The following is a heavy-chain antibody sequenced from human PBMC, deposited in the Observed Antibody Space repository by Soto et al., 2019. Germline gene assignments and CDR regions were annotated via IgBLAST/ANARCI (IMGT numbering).Heavy chain of an antibody. CDR2: IRYDGSNK. V-gene: IGHV3-33*01. J-gene: IGHJ4*02. Sequence: GGSLRLSCAASGFTFSSYGMHWVRQAPGKGLEWVAVIRYDGSNKYYADSVKGRFTISRDNSKNTLYLQMNSLRAEDTAVYYCARTNDEDAYFDYWGQGTLVTVSS. D-gene: IGHD1-1*01. CDR1: GFTFSSYG. CDR3: ARTNDEDAYFDY.